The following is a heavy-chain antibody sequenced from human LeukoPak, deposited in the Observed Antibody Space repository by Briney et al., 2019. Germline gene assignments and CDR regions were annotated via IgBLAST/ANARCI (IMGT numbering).Heavy chain of an antibody. CDR2: LYLSEST. V-gene: IGHV4-38-2*01. J-gene: IGHJ6*03. CDR1: GYSITSCYY. CDR3: VRSPYHYYHMDV. Sequence: SETLSLTRAVSGYSITSCYYWGWTRQPPGKGVEWIGPLYLSESTYYNPSLRRRDIVSVDTSKQHFSRSPDSVIDANTPVYFCVRSPYHYYHMDVWGKGTSVTVSS.